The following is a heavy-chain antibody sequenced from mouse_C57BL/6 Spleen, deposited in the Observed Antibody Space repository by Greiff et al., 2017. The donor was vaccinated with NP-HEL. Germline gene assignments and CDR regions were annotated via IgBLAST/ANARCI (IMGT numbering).Heavy chain of an antibody. D-gene: IGHD1-1*01. J-gene: IGHJ2*01. CDR2: IWTGGGT. V-gene: IGHV2-9-1*01. CDR1: GFSLTSYA. Sequence: VKLVESGPGLVAPSQSLSITCTVSGFSLTSYAISWVRQPPGKGLEWLGVIWTGGGTNYNSALKSRLSISKDNSKSQVFLKMNSLQTDDTARYYCARNHYGSSYGFDYWGQGTTLTVSS. CDR3: ARNHYGSSYGFDY.